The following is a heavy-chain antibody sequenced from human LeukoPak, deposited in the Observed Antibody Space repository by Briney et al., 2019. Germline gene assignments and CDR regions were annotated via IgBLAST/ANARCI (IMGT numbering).Heavy chain of an antibody. CDR2: ISAYNGNT. J-gene: IGHJ5*02. CDR1: GYTFTSYG. CDR3: ARIFPGIAAAANWFDP. V-gene: IGHV1-18*01. Sequence: ASAKVSCKASGYTFTSYGISWVRQAPGQGLEWMGWISAYNGNTNYAQKLQGRVTMTTDTSTGTAYMELRSLRSDDTAVYYCARIFPGIAAAANWFDPWGQGTLVTVSS. D-gene: IGHD6-13*01.